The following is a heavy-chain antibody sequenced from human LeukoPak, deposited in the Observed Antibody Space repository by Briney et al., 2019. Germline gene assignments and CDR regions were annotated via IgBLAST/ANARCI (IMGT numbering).Heavy chain of an antibody. J-gene: IGHJ4*02. CDR2: IYPNSGAT. CDR1: GYTFTGYY. Sequence: GASVKVSCKASGYTFTGYYMHWVRQAPGQGLEWMGWIYPNSGATKYAQKFQGGVTMTRDTSISTAYMELSGLRSDDTAVYYCGTLLSNGPFDYWGQGSLVTVSS. CDR3: GTLLSNGPFDY. V-gene: IGHV1-2*02.